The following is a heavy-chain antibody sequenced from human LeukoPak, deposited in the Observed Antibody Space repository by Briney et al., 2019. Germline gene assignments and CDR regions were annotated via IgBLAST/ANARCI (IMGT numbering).Heavy chain of an antibody. J-gene: IGHJ6*04. CDR1: CGPIWLLY. V-gene: IGHV4-59*11. CDR2: IYYSGST. D-gene: IGHD3-10*01. Sequence: SETLSLTCTVSCGPIWLLYWSWIRAPPGKGLVWIGYIYYSGSTNYNPSLKSRVTISVDTSKNQFSLKLSSVTAADTAVYYCARGAQLKSYGMDVWGKGTTVTVSS. CDR3: ARGAQLKSYGMDV.